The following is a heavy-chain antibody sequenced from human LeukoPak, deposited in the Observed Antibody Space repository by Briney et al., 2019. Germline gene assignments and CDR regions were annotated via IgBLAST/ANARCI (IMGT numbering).Heavy chain of an antibody. D-gene: IGHD6-19*01. Sequence: SVKVSCKASGGTFSSYAISWVRQAPGQGLEWMGGIIPIFGTANYAQKFQGRVTMTRDTSTSTVYMELSSLRSEDTAVYYCARGRYSSGWHLGYYYYYMDVWGKGTTVTISS. CDR3: ARGRYSSGWHLGYYYYYMDV. J-gene: IGHJ6*03. CDR1: GGTFSSYA. CDR2: IIPIFGTA. V-gene: IGHV1-69*05.